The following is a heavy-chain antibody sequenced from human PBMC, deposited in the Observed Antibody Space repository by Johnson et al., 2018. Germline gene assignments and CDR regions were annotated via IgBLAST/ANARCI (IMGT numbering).Heavy chain of an antibody. Sequence: VQLVESGGGLVQPGGSLRLACAASRLTFSSYAMSWVRQAPGKGLEWVSTIHNSGGSTYYADSVKGRFTISRDNSKNTLSLQMNSLRAEDTAVYYCANIPRGGYCNSTNCYGTDFWGQGTLVTVSS. V-gene: IGHV3-23*04. CDR3: ANIPRGGYCNSTNCYGTDF. D-gene: IGHD2-2*01. CDR2: IHNSGGST. CDR1: RLTFSSYA. J-gene: IGHJ4*02.